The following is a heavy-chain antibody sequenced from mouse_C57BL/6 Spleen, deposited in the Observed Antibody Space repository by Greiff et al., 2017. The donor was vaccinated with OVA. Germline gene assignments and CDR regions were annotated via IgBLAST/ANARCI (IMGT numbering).Heavy chain of an antibody. D-gene: IGHD1-1*01. CDR3: ARGPYGSSSSWFAY. CDR2: IDPSDSYT. V-gene: IGHV1-50*01. Sequence: QVQLKQPGAELVKPGASVKLSCKASGYTFTSYWMQWVKQRPGQGLEWIGEIDPSDSYTNYNQKFKGKATLTVDTSSSTAYMQLSSLTSEDSAVYYCARGPYGSSSSWFAYWGQGTLVTVSA. CDR1: GYTFTSYW. J-gene: IGHJ3*01.